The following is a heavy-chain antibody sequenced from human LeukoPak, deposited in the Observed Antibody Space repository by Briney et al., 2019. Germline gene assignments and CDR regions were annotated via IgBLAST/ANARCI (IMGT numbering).Heavy chain of an antibody. CDR1: GYTFSSYD. V-gene: IGHV1-8*01. J-gene: IGHJ5*02. CDR2: MNPSSGNT. Sequence: ASVKVSCKVSGYTFSSYDINWVRQATGQGLEWMGWMNPSSGNTGYAQKFQGRVTMTRNISISTAYMELSSPRSEDTAVYYCARQRIFDILTGALSFDPWGQGTLVTVSS. CDR3: ARQRIFDILTGALSFDP. D-gene: IGHD3-9*01.